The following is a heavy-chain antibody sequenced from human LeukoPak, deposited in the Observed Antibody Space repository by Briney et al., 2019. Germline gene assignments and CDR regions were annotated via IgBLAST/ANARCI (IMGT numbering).Heavy chain of an antibody. CDR1: GGSISSYY. CDR2: IYYSGST. D-gene: IGHD1-14*01. V-gene: IGHV4-59*08. Sequence: PSETLSLTCTVSGGSISSYYWSWIRQPPGKGLEWIGYIYYSGSTNYNPSLKSRVTISVDTSKNQFSLKLSSVTAADTAVYYCIGSPRDFAAFDILGQGTMVTVSS. J-gene: IGHJ3*02. CDR3: IGSPRDFAAFDI.